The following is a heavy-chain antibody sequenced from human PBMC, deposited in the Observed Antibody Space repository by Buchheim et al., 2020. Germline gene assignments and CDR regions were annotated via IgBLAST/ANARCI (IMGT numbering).Heavy chain of an antibody. CDR1: GYTFTSYY. J-gene: IGHJ5*02. D-gene: IGHD2-2*01. CDR2: INPSGGST. Sequence: QVQLVQSGAEVKKPGASVKVSCKASGYTFTSYYMHWVRQAPGQGLEWMGIINPSGGSTSYAQKFQGRVTMTRDTSASTVYMELSSLRSKDTAVYYCARVPVPAAMYSWFDPWGQGTL. CDR3: ARVPVPAAMYSWFDP. V-gene: IGHV1-46*01.